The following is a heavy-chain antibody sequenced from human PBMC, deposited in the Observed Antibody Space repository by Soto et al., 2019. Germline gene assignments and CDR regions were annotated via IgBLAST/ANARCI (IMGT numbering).Heavy chain of an antibody. CDR3: ARLDYYYYLDV. Sequence: QGQLQESGPGLVRPSETLSLTCTVSGASITSYYWSWIRQSSGKGLEWNGYIHYSGSTNYNPSLESRVTMSIDTSESQFSLRLRSVTAADTAVYYCARLDYYYYLDVWGKGTAVTVSS. CDR1: GASITSYY. CDR2: IHYSGST. J-gene: IGHJ6*03. V-gene: IGHV4-59*12.